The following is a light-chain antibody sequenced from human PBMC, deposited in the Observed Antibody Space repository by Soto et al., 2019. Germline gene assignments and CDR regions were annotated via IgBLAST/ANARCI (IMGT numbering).Light chain of an antibody. CDR1: QGISTY. CDR3: QQGFTTPWT. J-gene: IGKJ1*01. V-gene: IGKV1-39*01. CDR2: AAS. Sequence: DIQMTQSPPSLSASVVDILTITCRASQGISTYLNWYRQKPGKAPELLIYAASSLQSGVPSRFSGSGSATDFTLTIGSLQPEDSATYYCQQGFTTPWTFGQGTKVDIK.